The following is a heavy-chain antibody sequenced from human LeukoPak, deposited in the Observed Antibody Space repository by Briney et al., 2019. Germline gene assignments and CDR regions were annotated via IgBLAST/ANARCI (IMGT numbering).Heavy chain of an antibody. Sequence: GGSLRLSCAASGFTFSSYWMSWVRHAPGKGLEWVANIKQDGSEKYYVDSVKGRFTISRDNAKNSLYLQMNSLRAEDTAVYYCATDRGWIQLDYWGQGTLVTVSS. J-gene: IGHJ4*02. V-gene: IGHV3-7*03. D-gene: IGHD5-18*01. CDR2: IKQDGSEK. CDR3: ATDRGWIQLDY. CDR1: GFTFSSYW.